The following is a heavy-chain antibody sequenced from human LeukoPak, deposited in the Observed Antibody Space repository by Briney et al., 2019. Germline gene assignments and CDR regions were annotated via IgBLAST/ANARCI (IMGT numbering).Heavy chain of an antibody. Sequence: ASVKVSCRASGYTFTGYYRHRLRQAPGQGLEWMGWINPNSGGTNYAQKFQGRVTMTRDTSISTAYMELIRLRSDDTAVYYCARSEGDSGFLIDYWGQGTVVTVS. CDR3: ARSEGDSGFLIDY. CDR2: INPNSGGT. D-gene: IGHD5-12*01. V-gene: IGHV1-2*02. J-gene: IGHJ4*02. CDR1: GYTFTGYY.